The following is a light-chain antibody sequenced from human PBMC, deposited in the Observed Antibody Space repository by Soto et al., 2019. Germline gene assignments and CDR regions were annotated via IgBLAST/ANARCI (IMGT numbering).Light chain of an antibody. V-gene: IGKV3-20*01. J-gene: IGKJ2*01. CDR3: QQHTSSPHLYT. Sequence: EIVLAQSPGTLALSPVARTTLSCMASQSVSSSYLVWYQQKPGQAPRLLISGASSRATGIPDRFSGSWSGTDFTLTISRLVPEDFAVYYCQQHTSSPHLYTFGQGTKVDIK. CDR1: QSVSSSY. CDR2: GAS.